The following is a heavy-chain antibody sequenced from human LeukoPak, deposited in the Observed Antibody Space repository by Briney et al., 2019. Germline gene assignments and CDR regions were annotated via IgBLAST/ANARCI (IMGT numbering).Heavy chain of an antibody. CDR2: ISYDGSNN. Sequence: GRSLTLSRAASGFTFSSYGTHWVSQAPGKGREWVAVISYDGSNNYDAGYVKGRFTISRDNSKHTLYLQMNSLRAEDTAVYYCARGLISGQLENEYWGQGTLVTVSS. V-gene: IGHV3-30-3*01. CDR1: GFTFSSYG. D-gene: IGHD6-13*01. CDR3: ARGLISGQLENEY. J-gene: IGHJ4*02.